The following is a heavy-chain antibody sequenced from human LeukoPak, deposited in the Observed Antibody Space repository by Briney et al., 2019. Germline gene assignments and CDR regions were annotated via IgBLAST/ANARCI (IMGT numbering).Heavy chain of an antibody. CDR1: GFTFSDYT. CDR2: IDLSGSTL. CDR3: AKDLERHIVVVTASAVDY. D-gene: IGHD2-21*02. Sequence: QAGGSLRLSCAASGFTFSDYTMNWVRQAPGKGLEWVSYIDLSGSTLYYVDSVKGRFTISRDNSKNTLYLQMNSLRAEDTAVYYCAKDLERHIVVVTASAVDYWGQGTLVTVSS. J-gene: IGHJ4*02. V-gene: IGHV3-48*01.